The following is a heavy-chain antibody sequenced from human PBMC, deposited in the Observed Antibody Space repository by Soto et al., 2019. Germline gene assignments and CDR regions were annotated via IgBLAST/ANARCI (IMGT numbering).Heavy chain of an antibody. CDR2: LMSKTDGGTT. CDR1: KFDFSKAW. D-gene: IGHD2-2*01. V-gene: IGHV3-15*01. CDR3: AAGTGRTDLDY. J-gene: IGHJ4*02. Sequence: EVQLVESGGGLVKPGGSLRLSCAASKFDFSKAWDRWVRQAPGKGLEWVGRLMSKTDGGTTVYAAPVKGRFTISRDDSKNTLYLQMSSLNIEDTAVYYCAAGTGRTDLDYWGQGTLVTVSS.